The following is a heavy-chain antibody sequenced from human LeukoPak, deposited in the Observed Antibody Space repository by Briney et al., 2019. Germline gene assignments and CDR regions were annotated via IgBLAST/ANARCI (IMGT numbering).Heavy chain of an antibody. V-gene: IGHV4-39*07. CDR3: ARDRGRQQLVRVGI. CDR1: GGSISRSSYY. CDR2: IYYSGST. J-gene: IGHJ3*02. Sequence: SETLSLTCTVSGGSISRSSYYWGWIRQPPGKGLEWIGSIYYSGSTYYNPSLKSRVTISVDTSKNQFSPKLSSVTAADTAVYYCARDRGRQQLVRVGIWGQGTMVTVSS. D-gene: IGHD6-13*01.